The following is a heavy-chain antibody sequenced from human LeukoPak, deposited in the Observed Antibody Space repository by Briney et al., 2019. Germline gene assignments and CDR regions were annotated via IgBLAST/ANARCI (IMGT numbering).Heavy chain of an antibody. Sequence: PSETLSLTCTVSGGSISSYYWNWIRQPPGKGLEWIGYIYYSGSTNYNPSLKSRVTISVDTSKNQFSLKLSSVTAADTAVYYCARVLATAYLDYWGQGTLVTVSS. D-gene: IGHD1-26*01. CDR1: GGSISSYY. CDR2: IYYSGST. CDR3: ARVLATAYLDY. J-gene: IGHJ4*02. V-gene: IGHV4-59*01.